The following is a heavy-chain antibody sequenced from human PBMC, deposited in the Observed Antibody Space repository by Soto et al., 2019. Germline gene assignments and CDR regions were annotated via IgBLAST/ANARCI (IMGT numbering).Heavy chain of an antibody. CDR1: GYSFIDYY. V-gene: IGHV1-2*02. Sequence: ASVKVSCKASGYSFIDYYIHWVRQAPGQGFEWMGRISPKSGGTNYAQKFEGRVTMTWDTALKTAYMELSSPISDDTAVYYCARPPGYISDWYYFDLWGQGTQVTVSS. CDR2: ISPKSGGT. D-gene: IGHD3-9*01. J-gene: IGHJ4*02. CDR3: ARPPGYISDWYYFDL.